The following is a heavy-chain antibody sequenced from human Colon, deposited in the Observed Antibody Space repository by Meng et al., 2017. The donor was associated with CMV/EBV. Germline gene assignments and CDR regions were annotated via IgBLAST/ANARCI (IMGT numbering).Heavy chain of an antibody. D-gene: IGHD4-17*01. V-gene: IGHV4-59*01. CDR2: IYYSGST. J-gene: IGHJ3*02. CDR1: GGSISSYY. CDR3: ARGGTTAPAAFDI. Sequence: GSLRLSCTVSGGSISSYYWSWIRQPPGKGLEWIGYIYYSGSTNYNPPLKSRVTISVDTSKNQFSLKLSSVTAADTAVYYCARGGTTAPAAFDIWGQGTMVTVSS.